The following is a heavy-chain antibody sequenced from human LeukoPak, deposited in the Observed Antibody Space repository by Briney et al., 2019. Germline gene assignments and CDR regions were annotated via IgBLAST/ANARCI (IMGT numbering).Heavy chain of an antibody. D-gene: IGHD3-22*01. CDR2: TRYDGSNK. Sequence: GGSLRLSCAASGFTFSSYGMYWVRQAPGKGLEWVAFTRYDGSNKYYADSVKGRFTISRDNSKNTLYLKMNSLRAEDTAVYYCAKDWYYYESSGYFDYWGQGTLLTVSS. CDR1: GFTFSSYG. CDR3: AKDWYYYESSGYFDY. J-gene: IGHJ4*02. V-gene: IGHV3-30*02.